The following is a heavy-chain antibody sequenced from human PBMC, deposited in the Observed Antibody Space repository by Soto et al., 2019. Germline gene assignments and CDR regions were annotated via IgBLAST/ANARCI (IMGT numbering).Heavy chain of an antibody. CDR1: GYTFTSYY. CDR2: INPSGGST. V-gene: IGHV1-46*01. Sequence: ASVKVSCKASGYTFTSYYMHWVRQAPGQGLEWMGIINPSGGSTSYAQKFQGRVTMTRDTSTSTVYMELSSLRSEDTAVYYCARDQRDIVVVVDGDFEYWCQGPLVTLSS. J-gene: IGHJ4*02. CDR3: ARDQRDIVVVVDGDFEY. D-gene: IGHD2-15*01.